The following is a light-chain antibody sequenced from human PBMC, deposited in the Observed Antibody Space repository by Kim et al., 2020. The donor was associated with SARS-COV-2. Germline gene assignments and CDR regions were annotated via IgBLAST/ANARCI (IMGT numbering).Light chain of an antibody. CDR1: GSNIGSNY. V-gene: IGLV1-47*02. CDR2: SNN. J-gene: IGLJ2*01. Sequence: QSVLTQPPSASETPGQRVTISCSGSGSNIGSNYVQWYQQLPGTAPKLLIYSNNQRPSGVPDRFSGSKSGTSASLAISGLRSEDEGDYYCAAWDDSLSGHVVFGGGTKVTVL. CDR3: AAWDDSLSGHVV.